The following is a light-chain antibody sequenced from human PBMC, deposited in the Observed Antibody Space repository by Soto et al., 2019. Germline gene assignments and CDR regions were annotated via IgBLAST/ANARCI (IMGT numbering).Light chain of an antibody. V-gene: IGLV2-11*01. CDR3: CSYAGSYSNYV. CDR2: DVS. J-gene: IGLJ1*01. Sequence: QSALTQPRSVSGSPGQSVTISCTGTSSDVGGYNYVSWYQQHPGKAPKLMIYDVSKRPSGVPDRFSGSKSGNTASLTISALQAEDEADYYCCSYAGSYSNYVFGTGTKLTVL. CDR1: SSDVGGYNY.